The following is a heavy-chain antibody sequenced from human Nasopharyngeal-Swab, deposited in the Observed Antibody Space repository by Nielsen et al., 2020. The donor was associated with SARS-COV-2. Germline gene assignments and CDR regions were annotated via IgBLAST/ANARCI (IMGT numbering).Heavy chain of an antibody. CDR3: ANRRGSSWHPYCFDY. D-gene: IGHD6-13*01. J-gene: IGHJ4*02. CDR1: GFTFSSYD. CDR2: ISGSGGST. V-gene: IGHV3-23*01. Sequence: GGSLRLSCAASGFTFSSYDMTWVRQAPGKGLEWVSTISGSGGSTNYADSVKGRFTISRDNSENTLYLQMNSLRAEDTAVYHCANRRGSSWHPYCFDYWGQGTLVTVSS.